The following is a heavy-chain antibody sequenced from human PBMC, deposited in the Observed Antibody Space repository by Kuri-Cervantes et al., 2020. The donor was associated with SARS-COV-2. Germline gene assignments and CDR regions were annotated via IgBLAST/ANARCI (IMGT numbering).Heavy chain of an antibody. V-gene: IGHV3-11*04. CDR2: ISSSGTTT. J-gene: IGHJ3*01. D-gene: IGHD3-3*01. CDR3: ARAGERYYDFWSGHLPNDAVDV. Sequence: SLKISCAASGFTFSDYYMHWIRQAPGKGLEWASYISSSGTTTYYADSVKGRFTISRDNAKKSLYVQMNSLRAVDTAVYYCARAGERYYDFWSGHLPNDAVDVWGRGTMVTVSS. CDR1: GFTFSDYY.